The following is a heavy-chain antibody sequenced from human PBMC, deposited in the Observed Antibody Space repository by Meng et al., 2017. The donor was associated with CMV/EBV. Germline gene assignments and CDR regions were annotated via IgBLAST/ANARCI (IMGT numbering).Heavy chain of an antibody. V-gene: IGHV1-8*03. CDR1: GYTFTSYD. CDR2: MNPNSGNT. D-gene: IGHD2-2*01. CDR3: AREEIADQLRSENWFDP. Sequence: ASVKVSCKASGYTFTSYDINWVRQATGQGLEWMGWMNPNSGNTGYAQKFQGRVTITRNTSISTAYMELSNLRSEDTAVYYCAREEIADQLRSENWFDPWGQGTLVTVSS. J-gene: IGHJ5*02.